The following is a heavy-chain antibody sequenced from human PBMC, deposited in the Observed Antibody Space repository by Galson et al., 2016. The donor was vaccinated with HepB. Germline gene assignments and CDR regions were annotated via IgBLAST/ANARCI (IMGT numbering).Heavy chain of an antibody. CDR3: ATQSASTKCYWCFDP. D-gene: IGHD2-2*01. Sequence: SLRLSCAASGFTVSNLYMTWVRQAPGKGLEWVALIYNSGRTTYADSVKGRFIISRDNSKNMTFLQMNNLRADDTAVYYCATQSASTKCYWCFDPWGQGTLVTVSS. CDR1: GFTVSNLY. CDR2: IYNSGRT. J-gene: IGHJ5*02. V-gene: IGHV3-53*01.